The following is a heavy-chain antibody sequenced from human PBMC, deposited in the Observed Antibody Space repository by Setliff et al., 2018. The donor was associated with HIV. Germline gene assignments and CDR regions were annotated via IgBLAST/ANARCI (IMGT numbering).Heavy chain of an antibody. Sequence: SETLSLTCSVSGGSIRSNNYYWAWVRQPPGKGLEWIGSIYHTGGTNYNPSLKSRVSISVDTSKNQFSLNVNSVTAPDTAVYYCVRHTRDTSLAHYYYYIDVWGKGTTVTV. J-gene: IGHJ6*03. D-gene: IGHD5-18*01. CDR2: IYHTGGT. V-gene: IGHV4-39*01. CDR1: GGSIRSNNYY. CDR3: VRHTRDTSLAHYYYYIDV.